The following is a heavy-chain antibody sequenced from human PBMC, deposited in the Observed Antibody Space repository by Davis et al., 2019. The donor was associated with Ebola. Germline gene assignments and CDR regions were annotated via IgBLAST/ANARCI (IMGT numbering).Heavy chain of an antibody. CDR3: VRTTYGAPEY. D-gene: IGHD1-7*01. Sequence: PGGSLRLSCAASGFTFSSYGMSWVRQAPGKGLEWVSAMSGSAGSTYYADSVKGRFTISRDNSKSTLYVQMNSLTAEDTAVYYCVRTTYGAPEYWGQGTLVTVSS. CDR2: MSGSAGST. V-gene: IGHV3-23*01. J-gene: IGHJ4*02. CDR1: GFTFSSYG.